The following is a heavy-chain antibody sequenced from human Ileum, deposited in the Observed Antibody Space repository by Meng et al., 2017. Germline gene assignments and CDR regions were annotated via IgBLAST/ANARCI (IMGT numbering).Heavy chain of an antibody. CDR1: GGSVSSNIAA. CDR3: ASGSGSLDY. V-gene: IGHV6-1*01. D-gene: IGHD3-3*01. CDR2: TYYRSMWYS. Sequence: LHQSGPGLVNPSPTLALTCAVSGGSVSSNIAAWNWLRQSPLRGLEWLGRTYYRSMWYSEYAVSVKSRISITPDTSKNQFAQQMNSVTPEDTAVYYCASGSGSLDYWGPGTLVTVSS. J-gene: IGHJ4*02.